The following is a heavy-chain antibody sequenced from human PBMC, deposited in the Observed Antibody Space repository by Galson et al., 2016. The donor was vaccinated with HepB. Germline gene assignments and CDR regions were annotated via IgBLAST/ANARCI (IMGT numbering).Heavy chain of an antibody. CDR2: IYSSGNT. CDR3: ARGVYTVYKEHLFDV. CDR1: GGSISNSNFY. V-gene: IGHV4-39*07. Sequence: SETLSLTCTVSGGSISNSNFYWGWIRQPPGKGLQWIANIYSSGNTQYNPSLKSRLSMSVDTSKKQFSLTLRSVTAADTAVYFCARGVYTVYKEHLFDVWGQGTVVTVSS. J-gene: IGHJ3*01. D-gene: IGHD1/OR15-1a*01.